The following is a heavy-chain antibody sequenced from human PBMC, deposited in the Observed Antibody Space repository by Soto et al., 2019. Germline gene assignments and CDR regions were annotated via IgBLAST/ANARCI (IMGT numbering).Heavy chain of an antibody. D-gene: IGHD3-3*01. CDR2: IVPNVGTV. V-gene: IGHV1-69*06. CDR3: ARRDTSGFLRYFDN. J-gene: IGHJ4*02. CDR1: GGTLSSFINYP. Sequence: QMQLVQSGAEVKKPGSSVKVSCKASGGTLSSFINYPINWVRQAPGQGLEWMGGIVPNVGTVNYAQKFQGRVTITADKSTGTAYMELSSLRSEDMALYYCARRDTSGFLRYFDNWGQGTLVTVSS.